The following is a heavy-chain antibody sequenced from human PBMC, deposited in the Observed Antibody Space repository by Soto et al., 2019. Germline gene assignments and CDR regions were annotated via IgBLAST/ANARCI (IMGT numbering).Heavy chain of an antibody. D-gene: IGHD6-19*01. Sequence: EVQLVESGGGLVQPGGSLRLSCAASGFTFSGYWVHWVRQAPGKGLVWVTRINGDGSTTRNADSVKGRFTISRDNAKNTRYLQMNSLSAEDMGVYYCVRVKGTRGWGAFDYWGRGTLFTVSS. CDR2: INGDGSTT. CDR1: GFTFSGYW. J-gene: IGHJ4*02. V-gene: IGHV3-74*01. CDR3: VRVKGTRGWGAFDY.